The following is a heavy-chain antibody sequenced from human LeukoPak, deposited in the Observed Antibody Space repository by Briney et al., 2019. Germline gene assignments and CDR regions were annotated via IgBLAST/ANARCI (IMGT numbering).Heavy chain of an antibody. CDR2: IYYSGST. CDR1: GGSISSGGYY. Sequence: SETLSLTCTVSGGSISSGGYYWSWIRQHPGKGLEWIGYIYYSGSTYYNPSLKSRVTISVDTSKNQFSLKLSSVTAADTAVYYCARVFDGPITMMVVEGDAFDIWGQGTMVTVSS. CDR3: ARVFDGPITMMVVEGDAFDI. V-gene: IGHV4-31*03. J-gene: IGHJ3*02. D-gene: IGHD3-22*01.